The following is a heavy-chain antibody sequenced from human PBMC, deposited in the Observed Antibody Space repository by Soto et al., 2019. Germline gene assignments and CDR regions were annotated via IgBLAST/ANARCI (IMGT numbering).Heavy chain of an antibody. CDR1: GFTFSSYS. D-gene: IGHD2-15*01. J-gene: IGHJ4*02. CDR2: ISSSSSYI. CDR3: ARDLRRDLDIVVVVAATPSGY. V-gene: IGHV3-21*01. Sequence: GGSLRLSCAASGFTFSSYSMNWVRQAPGKGLEWVSSISSSSSYIYYADSVKGRFTISRDNAKNSLYLQMNSLRAKDTAVYYCARDLRRDLDIVVVVAATPSGYWGQGTLVTVSS.